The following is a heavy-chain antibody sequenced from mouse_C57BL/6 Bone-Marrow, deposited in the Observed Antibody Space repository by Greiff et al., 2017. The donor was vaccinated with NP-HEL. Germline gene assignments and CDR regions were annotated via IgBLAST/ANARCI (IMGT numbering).Heavy chain of an antibody. V-gene: IGHV5-17*01. CDR2: ISSGSSTI. CDR3: ARWDYYGSPFAY. Sequence: EVQGVESGGGLVKPGGSLKLSCAASGFTFNDYGMHWVRQAPEKGLEWVAYISSGSSTIYYADTVKGRFTISRDNAKNTLFLQMTSLRSEDTAMYYCARWDYYGSPFAYWGQGTLVTVSA. D-gene: IGHD1-1*01. CDR1: GFTFNDYG. J-gene: IGHJ3*01.